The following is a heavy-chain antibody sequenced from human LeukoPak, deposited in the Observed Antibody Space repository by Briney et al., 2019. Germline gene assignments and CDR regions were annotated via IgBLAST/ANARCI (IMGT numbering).Heavy chain of an antibody. D-gene: IGHD7-27*01. V-gene: IGHV3-53*01. CDR1: GFTVTDNY. CDR2: IYGGGDT. CDR3: AVANWGLPFDY. Sequence: GGSLRLSCAASGFTVTDNYMNWVRQSSGKGLEWVSVIYGGGDTNYADSVKGRFIISRDTSKNTVYLQMNSLRAEDTAVYYCAVANWGLPFDYWGQGTLVTVSS. J-gene: IGHJ4*02.